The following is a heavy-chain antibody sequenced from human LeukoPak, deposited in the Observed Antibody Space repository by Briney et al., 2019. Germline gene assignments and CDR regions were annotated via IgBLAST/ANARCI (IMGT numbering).Heavy chain of an antibody. V-gene: IGHV3-23*01. CDR3: AKNGGDSYGTGHFDC. J-gene: IGHJ4*02. CDR1: GFTFRSYA. Sequence: PGGSLRLSCVVSGFTFRSYAMTWVRQAPGKGLEWVSAIGGSGANTYYADSVKGRFTISRDNYKNTLYLQMDSLRADDTAVYYCAKNGGDSYGTGHFDCWGQGTLVTVSS. CDR2: IGGSGANT. D-gene: IGHD3-10*01.